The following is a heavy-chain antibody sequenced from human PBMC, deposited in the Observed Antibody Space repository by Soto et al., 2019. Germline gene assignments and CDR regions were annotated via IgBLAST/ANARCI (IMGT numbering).Heavy chain of an antibody. D-gene: IGHD3-10*01. CDR2: IWYDGSNE. CDR3: ARERGFVRGVLRYYLDY. CDR1: GYSFRSYG. Sequence: PEGSLRLSCAASGYSFRSYGVHWVRQAPGKGLEWVALIWYDGSNEYYADSVQGRFTISRDNSETTVYLQMNSLSVEDTAIYYCARERGFVRGVLRYYLDYWGQGTLVTVSS. J-gene: IGHJ4*02. V-gene: IGHV3-33*01.